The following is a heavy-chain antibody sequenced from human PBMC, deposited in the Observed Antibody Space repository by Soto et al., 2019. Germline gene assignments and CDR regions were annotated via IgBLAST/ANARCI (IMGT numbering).Heavy chain of an antibody. Sequence: SETLSLTCTVSGGSISSYYWSWIRQPPGKGLEWIGYIYYSGSTNYNPSLKSRVTISVDTSKNQFSLKLSSVTAADTAVYYCARESGYDSLTGKYYYYYGMDVWGKGTTVTVSS. CDR1: GGSISSYY. V-gene: IGHV4-59*01. CDR2: IYYSGST. CDR3: ARESGYDSLTGKYYYYYGMDV. J-gene: IGHJ6*04. D-gene: IGHD3-9*01.